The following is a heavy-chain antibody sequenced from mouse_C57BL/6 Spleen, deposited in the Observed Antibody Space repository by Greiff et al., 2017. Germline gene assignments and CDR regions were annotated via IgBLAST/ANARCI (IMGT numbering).Heavy chain of an antibody. D-gene: IGHD2-10*01. V-gene: IGHV1-5*01. Sequence: EVQRVESGTVLARPGASVKMSCKTSGYTFTSYWMHWVKQRPGQGLEWIGAIYPGNSDTSYNQKFKGEAKLTAVTSASTAYMELSSLTNEDSAVYYCTSYYLFAYWGQGTLVTVSA. CDR1: GYTFTSYW. CDR3: TSYYLFAY. J-gene: IGHJ3*01. CDR2: IYPGNSDT.